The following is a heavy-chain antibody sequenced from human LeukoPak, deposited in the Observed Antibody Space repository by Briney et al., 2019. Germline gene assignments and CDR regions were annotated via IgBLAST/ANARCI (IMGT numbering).Heavy chain of an antibody. CDR3: ARPFGRGLSAFDY. D-gene: IGHD3-10*01. J-gene: IGHJ4*02. CDR2: INAGNGNT. V-gene: IGHV1-3*01. CDR1: GYTFTSYA. Sequence: GASVKVSCKASGYTFTSYAMHWVRQAPGQRLEWMGWINAGNGNTKYSQKFQGRVTITGDTSASTAYMELSSLRSEDTAVYYCARPFGRGLSAFDYWGQGTLVTVSS.